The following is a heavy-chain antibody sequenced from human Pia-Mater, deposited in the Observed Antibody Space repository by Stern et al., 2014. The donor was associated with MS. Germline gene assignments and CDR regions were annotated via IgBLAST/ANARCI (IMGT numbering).Heavy chain of an antibody. D-gene: IGHD6-6*01. V-gene: IGHV4-39*01. CDR1: GDSISTRNYY. CDR2: IYYSGST. Sequence: QMQLVQSGPGLLKPSETLSLTCTVSGDSISTRNYYWGWVRQAPGRGLEWIGSIYYSGSTYYNPSLESRVSTSIDTSKNQFSLRLISVTAADTAVYFCARHKRPFFDSWGQGALVTVSS. CDR3: ARHKRPFFDS. J-gene: IGHJ4*02.